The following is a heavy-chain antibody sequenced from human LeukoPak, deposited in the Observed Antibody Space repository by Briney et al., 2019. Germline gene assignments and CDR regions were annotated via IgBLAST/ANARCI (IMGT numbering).Heavy chain of an antibody. CDR1: GGSISSGDYY. D-gene: IGHD3-22*01. J-gene: IGHJ4*02. CDR2: IYYSGST. V-gene: IGHV4-30-4*01. CDR3: ARHLADYYDSSGLIGGIDY. Sequence: ETSETLSLTCTVSGGSISSGDYYWSWIRQPPGKGLEWIGYIYYSGSTYYNPSLKSRVTISVDTSKNQFSLKLSSVTAADMAVYYCARHLADYYDSSGLIGGIDYWGQGTLVTVSS.